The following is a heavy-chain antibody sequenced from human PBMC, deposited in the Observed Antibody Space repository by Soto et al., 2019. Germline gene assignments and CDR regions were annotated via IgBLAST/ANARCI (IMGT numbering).Heavy chain of an antibody. CDR3: ASQNLMTTVTTNYYGMDV. CDR1: GFTFSSYW. D-gene: IGHD4-17*01. Sequence: GGSLRLSCAASGFTFSSYWMHWVRQAPGKGLVWVSRINSDGSSTSYADSVKGRFTISRDNAKNTLYLQMNSLRAEDTAVYYCASQNLMTTVTTNYYGMDVWGQGTTVTVSS. J-gene: IGHJ6*02. CDR2: INSDGSST. V-gene: IGHV3-74*01.